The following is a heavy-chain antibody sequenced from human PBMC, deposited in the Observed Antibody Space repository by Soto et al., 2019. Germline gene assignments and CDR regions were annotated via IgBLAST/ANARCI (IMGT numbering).Heavy chain of an antibody. CDR2: IYYTGNT. CDR1: GGSISSGGTGSY. CDR3: ASGHDAYKVRY. V-gene: IGHV4-31*03. J-gene: IGHJ4*02. D-gene: IGHD1-1*01. Sequence: QVQLQESGPGLVKPSQTLSLTCTVSGGSISSGGTGSYWTWIRQLPGKGLEWIGYIYYTGNTYYNPSLKSRPTISIETSENQFSLKLTVVTAAETAVYFCASGHDAYKVRYWGQGTLVTVSS.